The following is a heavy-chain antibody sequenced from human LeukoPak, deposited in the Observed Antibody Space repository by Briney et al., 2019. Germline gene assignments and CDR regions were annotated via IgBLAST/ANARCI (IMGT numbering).Heavy chain of an antibody. V-gene: IGHV4-59*06. J-gene: IGHJ4*02. D-gene: IGHD5-18*01. CDR2: IYYSGST. CDR1: GGSISSYY. Sequence: SETLSLTCTVSGGSISSYYWSWIRQPPGKGLEWIGYIYYSGSTYYNPSLKSRVTISVDTSKNQFSLKLSSVTAADTAVYYCARGYGYSYLFDYWGQGTLVTVSS. CDR3: ARGYGYSYLFDY.